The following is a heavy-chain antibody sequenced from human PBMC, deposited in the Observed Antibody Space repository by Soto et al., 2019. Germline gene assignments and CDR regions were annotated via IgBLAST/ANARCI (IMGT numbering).Heavy chain of an antibody. V-gene: IGHV4-31*03. CDR3: ARCPKDLDLSPTGHAFDI. J-gene: IGHJ3*02. D-gene: IGHD2-15*01. CDR2: IYYSRST. Sequence: QVQLQESGPGLVKPSQTLSLTCTVSGGSISSGGYYWSWIRQHPGKGLEWIGYIYYSRSTYYNPSLKSRVTISVDTSKNQFSLKLSSVTAADTAVYYCARCPKDLDLSPTGHAFDIWGQGTMVTVSS. CDR1: GGSISSGGYY.